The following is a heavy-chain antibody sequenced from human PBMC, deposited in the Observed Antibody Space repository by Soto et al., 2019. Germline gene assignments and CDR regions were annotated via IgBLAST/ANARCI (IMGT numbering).Heavy chain of an antibody. D-gene: IGHD4-4*01. Sequence: GGSLRLSCAASGFTFSSYSMNWVRQSPGKGLEWFSYISSSSSTIYYADSVKGRFTISRDNAKNSLYLQMNSLRAEDTAVYYCARDPGNAGFDYWGQGTLVTVSS. V-gene: IGHV3-48*04. CDR3: ARDPGNAGFDY. CDR2: ISSSSSTI. CDR1: GFTFSSYS. J-gene: IGHJ4*02.